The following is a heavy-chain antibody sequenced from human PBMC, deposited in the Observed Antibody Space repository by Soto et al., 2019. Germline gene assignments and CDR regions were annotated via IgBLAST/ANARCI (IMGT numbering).Heavy chain of an antibody. Sequence: EVQLVESGGGLIQPGGSLRLSCAASGFTVSSNYMSWVRQAPGKGLEWVSVIYSGGSTYYADSVKGRFTISRDNSKNALYLQMNSLRAEDTAVYYCARHITMDPLLVYWGQGTLVTVSS. CDR2: IYSGGST. V-gene: IGHV3-53*01. J-gene: IGHJ4*02. CDR1: GFTVSSNY. D-gene: IGHD3-10*01. CDR3: ARHITMDPLLVY.